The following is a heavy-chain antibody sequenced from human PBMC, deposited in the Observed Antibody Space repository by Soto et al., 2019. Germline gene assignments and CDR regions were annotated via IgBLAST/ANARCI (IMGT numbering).Heavy chain of an antibody. D-gene: IGHD2-8*01. Sequence: EVQLLESGGGLVQPGGSLRLSCAASGFTFSSYTTSWVRQAPGKGLEWVSTISASGGGTYYAGSVKGRFTISRDNPKNTLYLQMNSLRAEDTAVYYCAKGAGVLMVYANFDYWGQGSLVTVSS. V-gene: IGHV3-23*01. CDR3: AKGAGVLMVYANFDY. J-gene: IGHJ4*02. CDR2: ISASGGGT. CDR1: GFTFSSYT.